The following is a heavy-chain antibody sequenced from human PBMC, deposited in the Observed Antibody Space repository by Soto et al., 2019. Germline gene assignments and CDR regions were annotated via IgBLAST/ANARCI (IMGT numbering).Heavy chain of an antibody. CDR1: GFTFSDFW. V-gene: IGHV3-7*01. CDR3: MRDFLGF. Sequence: EVLLVESGGGSVQPGGSLRLSCATSGFTFSDFWMSWVRQAPGKGPEWVAGIKDDGTEKYYVDSVAGRFTVSRDNAKKSLYLQMNNLRAEDTAVYHCMRDFLGFWGQGALVSVSS. J-gene: IGHJ4*02. CDR2: IKDDGTEK.